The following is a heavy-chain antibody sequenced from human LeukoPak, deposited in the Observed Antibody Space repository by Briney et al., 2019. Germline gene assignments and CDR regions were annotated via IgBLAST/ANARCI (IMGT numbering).Heavy chain of an antibody. Sequence: GESLRISCNGSGYSFTSYCIGWVRQMSRKGLEWMGIIYPVDSQTRYSPPFQGQVTISADKSISTAYLQWSSLKASDTAMYYCARPNYYDSSGPSAVDYWGQGTLVTVSS. J-gene: IGHJ4*02. CDR1: GYSFTSYC. CDR2: IYPVDSQT. D-gene: IGHD3-22*01. CDR3: ARPNYYDSSGPSAVDY. V-gene: IGHV5-51*01.